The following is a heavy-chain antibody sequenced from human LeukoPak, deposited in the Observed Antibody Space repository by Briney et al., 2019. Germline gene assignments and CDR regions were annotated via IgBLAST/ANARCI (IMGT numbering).Heavy chain of an antibody. CDR1: GFTFSYFG. J-gene: IGHJ4*02. Sequence: GGSLRLSCAASGFTFSYFGMHWVRQAPGKGLEWVALIWYDGSNKYYADSVKGRFTISRDNSNNTLYLQMNSLRVEDTAVYYCARDRSDSFDSTGYFPEYYFDYRGQGTLVTVSS. CDR3: ARDRSDSFDSTGYFPEYYFDY. CDR2: IWYDGSNK. D-gene: IGHD3-22*01. V-gene: IGHV3-33*01.